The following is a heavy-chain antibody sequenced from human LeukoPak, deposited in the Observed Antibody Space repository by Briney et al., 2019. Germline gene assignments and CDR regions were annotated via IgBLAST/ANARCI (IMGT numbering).Heavy chain of an antibody. CDR2: IIPIFGTA. CDR3: ARMISGYVFYYGMDV. V-gene: IGHV1-69*13. D-gene: IGHD5-12*01. Sequence: SVKVSCKASGGTFSSYAISWVRQAPGQGLEWMGGIIPIFGTANYAQKFQGRVTITADESTSTAYMELSSLRSEDTAVYYCARMISGYVFYYGMDVWGQGTTVTVSS. CDR1: GGTFSSYA. J-gene: IGHJ6*02.